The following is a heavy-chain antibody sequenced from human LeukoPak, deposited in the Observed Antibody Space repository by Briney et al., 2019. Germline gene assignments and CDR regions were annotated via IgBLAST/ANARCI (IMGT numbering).Heavy chain of an antibody. CDR1: GFTFGDYA. CDR2: IASETYGGTA. Sequence: PGGSLRLSCTASGFTFGDYAMTWVRQAPGKGLEWVGFIASETYGGTAEYAASVKGRFIISRDDSNSIAYLQMNSLKTEDTAVYYCTRDQTPYYWGQGTLVTVSS. J-gene: IGHJ4*02. CDR3: TRDQTPYY. V-gene: IGHV3-49*04.